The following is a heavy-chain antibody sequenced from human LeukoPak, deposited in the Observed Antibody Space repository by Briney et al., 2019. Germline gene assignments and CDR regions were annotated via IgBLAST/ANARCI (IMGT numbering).Heavy chain of an antibody. CDR3: ARGLKYSSGWFYFDY. V-gene: IGHV3-53*01. Sequence: GGSLRLSCAASGFTVSNNYMSWVRQAPGKELEWVSVIYSGGSTYYADSVKGRFTISRDNSKNTVYLQMNSLRAEDTAVYYCARGLKYSSGWFYFDYWGQGTLVTVPS. CDR1: GFTVSNNY. D-gene: IGHD6-19*01. J-gene: IGHJ4*02. CDR2: IYSGGST.